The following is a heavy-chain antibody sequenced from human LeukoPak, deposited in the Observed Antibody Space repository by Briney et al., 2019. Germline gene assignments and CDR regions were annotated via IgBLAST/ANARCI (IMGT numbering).Heavy chain of an antibody. CDR3: AREDRSCYYY. Sequence: QPGGSLRLSCAASGFSFSSYWMAWLRQAPGKGLEWMASIKHDGTEKFYVDSVKGRFTISKDNSKNSLYLQMNSLRAEDTAVYYCAREDRSCYYYWGQGTLVTVSS. D-gene: IGHD2-15*01. J-gene: IGHJ4*02. CDR1: GFSFSSYW. V-gene: IGHV3-7*03. CDR2: IKHDGTEK.